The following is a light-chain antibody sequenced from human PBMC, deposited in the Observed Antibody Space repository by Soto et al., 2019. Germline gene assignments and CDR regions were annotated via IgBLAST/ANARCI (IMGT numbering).Light chain of an antibody. CDR1: SSDVGSYNL. J-gene: IGLJ2*01. Sequence: QSALTQPASVSGSPGRSITISCTGTSSDVGSYNLVSWFQQHPGEAPKLMIYEGTKRPSGVSNRFSGSKSGNTASLTIFGLQAEDEAHYYCCSYAGSDTMLFGGGTKGTVL. CDR2: EGT. CDR3: CSYAGSDTML. V-gene: IGLV2-23*01.